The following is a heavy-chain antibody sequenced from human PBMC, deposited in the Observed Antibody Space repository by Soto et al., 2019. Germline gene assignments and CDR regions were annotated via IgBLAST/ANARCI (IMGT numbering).Heavy chain of an antibody. Sequence: SETLSLTCTVSGGSISSYYWSWIRQPPGKGLEWIGCIYYSGSSNYNPSLKSRVTISVDTSKNQFSLKLSSVTAADTAVYYCARWLRPYYFDYWGQGTLVTVSS. CDR3: ARWLRPYYFDY. CDR2: IYYSGSS. V-gene: IGHV4-59*01. D-gene: IGHD5-12*01. CDR1: GGSISSYY. J-gene: IGHJ4*02.